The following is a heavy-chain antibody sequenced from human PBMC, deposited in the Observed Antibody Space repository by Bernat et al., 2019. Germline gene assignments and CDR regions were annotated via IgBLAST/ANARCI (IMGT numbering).Heavy chain of an antibody. CDR2: ISGSGGST. CDR3: AKGIYCSGGSCYFHALDY. D-gene: IGHD2-15*01. Sequence: EVQLLESGGGLVQPGGSLGLSCAASGFTFSSYAMSWVRQAPGKGLEWVSAISGSGGSTYYADSVKGRFTISRDNSKNTLYLQMNSLRAEDTAVYYCAKGIYCSGGSCYFHALDYWGQGTLVTVSS. CDR1: GFTFSSYA. V-gene: IGHV3-23*01. J-gene: IGHJ4*02.